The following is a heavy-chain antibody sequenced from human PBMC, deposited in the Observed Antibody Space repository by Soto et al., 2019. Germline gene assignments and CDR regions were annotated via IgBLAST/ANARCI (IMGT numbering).Heavy chain of an antibody. CDR2: ISGSGFKK. CDR3: AKNQGVELVPLATVDWFDP. D-gene: IGHD1-26*01. CDR1: GFTFGSYG. V-gene: IGHV3-23*01. Sequence: GGSLRLSCAASGFTFGSYGMSWVRQAPGKGLEWISSISGSGFKKYYADSVKGRFTISRDNSKSTVYLELNNLSAEDTAVYHCAKNQGVELVPLATVDWFDPWGQGSVVTVSS. J-gene: IGHJ5*02.